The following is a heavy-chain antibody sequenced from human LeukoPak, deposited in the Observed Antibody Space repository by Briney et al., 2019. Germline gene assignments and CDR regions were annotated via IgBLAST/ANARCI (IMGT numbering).Heavy chain of an antibody. V-gene: IGHV4-59*12. J-gene: IGHJ5*02. Sequence: SETLSLTCTVSGGSMSNYYWSWIRQPPGGGLEWIAFIPYSGSTRYNPSLKSRVTISRDTSKNQFSLKLSSVTAADTAVYYCARDLDYGSGPWGQGTLVTVSS. CDR1: GGSMSNYY. CDR3: ARDLDYGSGP. CDR2: IPYSGST. D-gene: IGHD3-10*01.